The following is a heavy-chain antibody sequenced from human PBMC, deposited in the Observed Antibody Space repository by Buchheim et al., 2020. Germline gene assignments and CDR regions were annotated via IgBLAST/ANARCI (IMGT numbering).Heavy chain of an antibody. J-gene: IGHJ4*02. CDR3: ARRTYYYDSSGYYYFDY. CDR1: GGSISSSSYY. V-gene: IGHV4-39*01. Sequence: QVQLQESGPGLVKPSETLSLTCTVSGGSISSSSYYWGWIRQPPGKGLEWIGSIYYSGSTYYNPSLKSRVTISVDTSKNQFSLKLSSVTAADTAVYYCARRTYYYDSSGYYYFDYWGQGTL. D-gene: IGHD3-22*01. CDR2: IYYSGST.